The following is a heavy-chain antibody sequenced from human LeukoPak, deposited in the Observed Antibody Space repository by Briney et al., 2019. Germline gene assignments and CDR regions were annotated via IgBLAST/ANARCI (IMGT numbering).Heavy chain of an antibody. D-gene: IGHD3-9*01. V-gene: IGHV4-39*01. J-gene: IGHJ6*03. CDR1: GGSISNKNYY. Sequence: SETLSLTCTVSGGSISNKNYYWGWIRQSPGKGLEWIGSIYYSGSIYYNPSLRSRVIMSVDTSKNQFALRVSSVTAADTAVYYCARLLSYDILTDNYYKYYMDVWGKGTTVTVSS. CDR2: IYYSGSI. CDR3: ARLLSYDILTDNYYKYYMDV.